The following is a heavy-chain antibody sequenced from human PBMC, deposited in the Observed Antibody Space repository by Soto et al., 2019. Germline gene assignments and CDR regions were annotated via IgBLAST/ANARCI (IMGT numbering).Heavy chain of an antibody. CDR3: ARGPSEYIWGSYLRYCDS. J-gene: IGHJ4*02. V-gene: IGHV3-23*01. D-gene: IGHD3-16*02. CDR2: ISGSSGHT. Sequence: EVQLLESGGGLVQPGGSLRLSCAASGFTFSSFAMNWVRQAPGKGLEWVSAISGSSGHTYYADSVKGRFIISRDNSKNTLYSRIDSLSADDTAVYYWARGPSEYIWGSYLRYCDSWGQGSLVTVSS. CDR1: GFTFSSFA.